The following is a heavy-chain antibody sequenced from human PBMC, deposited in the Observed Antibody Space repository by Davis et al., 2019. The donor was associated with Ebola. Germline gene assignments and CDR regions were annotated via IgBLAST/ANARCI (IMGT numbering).Heavy chain of an antibody. CDR1: GFTFSSYS. CDR3: AKDLSSIAARPGDY. CDR2: ISWNSGSI. J-gene: IGHJ4*02. V-gene: IGHV3-9*01. D-gene: IGHD6-6*01. Sequence: SLKISCAASGFTFSSYSMNWVRQAPGKGLEWVSGISWNSGSIGYADSVKGRFTISRDNAKNSLYLQMNSLRAEDTALYYCAKDLSSIAARPGDYWGQGTLVTVSS.